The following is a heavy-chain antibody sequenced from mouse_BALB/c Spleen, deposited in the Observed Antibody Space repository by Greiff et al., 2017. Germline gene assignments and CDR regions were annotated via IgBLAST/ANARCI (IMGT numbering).Heavy chain of an antibody. V-gene: IGHV3-2*02. J-gene: IGHJ3*01. CDR1: GYSITSDYA. CDR3: ARGGNYGLFAY. Sequence: EVQLQQSGPGLVKPSQSLSLTCTVTGYSITSDYAWNWIRQFPGNKLEWMGYISYSGSTSYNPSLKSRISITRDTSKNQFFLQLNSVTTEDTATYYCARGGNYGLFAYWGQGTLVTVSA. CDR2: ISYSGST. D-gene: IGHD2-1*01.